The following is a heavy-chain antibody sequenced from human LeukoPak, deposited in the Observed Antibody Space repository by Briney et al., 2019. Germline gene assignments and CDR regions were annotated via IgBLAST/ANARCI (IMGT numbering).Heavy chain of an antibody. CDR1: GFTFSNYW. CDR2: INSDGINT. J-gene: IGHJ4*02. D-gene: IGHD2-21*02. CDR3: ARRGFATAMNSLDY. Sequence: GGSLRLSCAASGFTFSNYWMHWVRQAPGKGLVWVSRINSDGINTSYADSVKGRFTISRDNAKNSLYLQMNSLRAEDTAVYYCARRGFATAMNSLDYWGQGTLVTVSS. V-gene: IGHV3-74*01.